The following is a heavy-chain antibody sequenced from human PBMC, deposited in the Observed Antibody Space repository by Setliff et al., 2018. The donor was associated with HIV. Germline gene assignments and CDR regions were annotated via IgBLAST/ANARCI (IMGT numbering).Heavy chain of an antibody. V-gene: IGHV3-23*01. CDR2: ISGSGFA. Sequence: PGGSLRLSCAASGFTFSTYAINWVRLPPGTGLEWGSSISGSGFAYYADSVKGRFIISRDNSKNTRFLQMDSLRAEDTALYYCAKQRYYDGNDGFDVWGQGTMVTVSS. J-gene: IGHJ3*01. CDR1: GFTFSTYA. D-gene: IGHD3-3*01. CDR3: AKQRYYDGNDGFDV.